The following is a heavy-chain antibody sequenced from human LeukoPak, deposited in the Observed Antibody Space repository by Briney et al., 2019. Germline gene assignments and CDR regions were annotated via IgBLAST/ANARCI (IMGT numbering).Heavy chain of an antibody. D-gene: IGHD3-10*01. V-gene: IGHV1-2*06. CDR3: ASVVLWFGELSQVGWFGP. J-gene: IGHJ5*02. Sequence: ASVKVSCKASGYTFTGYYMHWVRQAPGQGLEWMGRINPNSGGTNYAQKFQGRVTMTRDTSISTAYMELSRLRSDDTAVYYCASVVLWFGELSQVGWFGPGGQGTLVTVSS. CDR2: INPNSGGT. CDR1: GYTFTGYY.